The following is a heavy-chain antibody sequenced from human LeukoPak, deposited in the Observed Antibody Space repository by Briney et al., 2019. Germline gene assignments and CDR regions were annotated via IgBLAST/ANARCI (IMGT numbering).Heavy chain of an antibody. CDR3: ASRLALYNWNSLDY. CDR1: GGTFSSYT. D-gene: IGHD1-7*01. CDR2: IIPILGIA. V-gene: IGHV1-69*02. J-gene: IGHJ4*02. Sequence: SVKVSCKASGGTFSSYTISWVRQAPGQGLEWMGRIIPILGIANYAQKLQGRDTITADKSTSTAYMELSSLRSEDTAVYYCASRLALYNWNSLDYWGQGTLVTVSS.